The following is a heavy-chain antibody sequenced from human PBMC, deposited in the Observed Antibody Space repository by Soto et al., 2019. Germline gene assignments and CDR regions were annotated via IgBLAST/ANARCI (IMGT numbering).Heavy chain of an antibody. J-gene: IGHJ6*02. CDR3: AKDHRGERWFGELLDYYYYYGMDV. CDR1: GFTFSSYG. CDR2: ISYDGSNK. D-gene: IGHD3-10*01. Sequence: QVQLVESGGGVVQPGRSLRLSCAASGFTFSSYGMHWVRQAPGKGLEWVAVISYDGSNKYYADSVKGRFTISRDNSKNTLYLQMNSLRAEDTAVYYCAKDHRGERWFGELLDYYYYYGMDVWGQGTTVTVSS. V-gene: IGHV3-30*18.